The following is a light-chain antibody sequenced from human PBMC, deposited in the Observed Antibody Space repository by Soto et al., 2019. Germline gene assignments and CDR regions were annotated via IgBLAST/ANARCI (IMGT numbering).Light chain of an antibody. CDR3: QQYYSAPLT. V-gene: IGKV4-1*01. J-gene: IGKJ4*01. CDR1: QSVLYSSDNKNY. Sequence: DIVMIQFPDSLAVSLGERATINCKSSQSVLYSSDNKNYLAWYQQKPGQPPKLLIYWASTRESGVPDRFSGSGSGTDFTLTISSLQAEEVAVYFCQQYYSAPLTFAGGTKVEIK. CDR2: WAS.